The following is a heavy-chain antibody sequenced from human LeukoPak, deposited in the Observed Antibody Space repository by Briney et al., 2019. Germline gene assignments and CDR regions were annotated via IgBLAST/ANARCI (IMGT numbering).Heavy chain of an antibody. D-gene: IGHD3-3*01. J-gene: IGHJ4*02. V-gene: IGHV3-9*03. Sequence: LPGGSLRLSCAASGFTFEDYAMHWVRQAPGKGLEWVSGISWNSGSIGYADSVKGRFTISRDYAKNSLYLQMNSLRAEDMALYYCARGTWSGYYPIGGYFDYWGQGTLVTVSS. CDR3: ARGTWSGYYPIGGYFDY. CDR1: GFTFEDYA. CDR2: ISWNSGSI.